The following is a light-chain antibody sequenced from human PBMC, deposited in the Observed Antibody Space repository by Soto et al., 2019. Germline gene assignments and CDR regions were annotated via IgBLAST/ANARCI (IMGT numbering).Light chain of an antibody. CDR3: QSWGTVNVV. CDR1: SGHSSYA. Sequence: QSVLTQSPSASASLGASVKLTCPLSSGHSSYAIAWHQQQPEKGPRYLMKLNSDGSHTKGDGIPDRFSGSSSGAERYLTISSLHSEDEAEYYCQSWGTVNVVFGGGTKLTGL. V-gene: IGLV4-69*01. CDR2: LNSDGSH. J-gene: IGLJ2*01.